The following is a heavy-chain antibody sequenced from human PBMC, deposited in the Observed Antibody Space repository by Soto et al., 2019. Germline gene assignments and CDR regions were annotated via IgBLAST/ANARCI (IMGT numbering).Heavy chain of an antibody. V-gene: IGHV4-59*08. CDR3: ARHSPYYYDSSGYYYDGAFDI. Sequence: SETLSLTCTVSGGSISSYYWSWIRQHPGKGLEWIGYIYYSGITNYNPSLKSRVTISVDTSKNQFSLKLSSVTAADTAVYYCARHSPYYYDSSGYYYDGAFDIWGQGTMVTVS. J-gene: IGHJ3*02. D-gene: IGHD3-22*01. CDR2: IYYSGIT. CDR1: GGSISSYY.